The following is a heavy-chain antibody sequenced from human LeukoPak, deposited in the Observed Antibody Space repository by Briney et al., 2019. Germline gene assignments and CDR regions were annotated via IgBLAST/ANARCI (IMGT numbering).Heavy chain of an antibody. CDR2: ISTSGRT. Sequence: PSETLSLTCTVSGGSITTYYWSWIRQPAGKGLEWIGRISTSGRTNYNPSLKSRLTMSADTSKNQFSLILNSVTAADTAVYYSAVGRPRNATRLDDGYDFWGQGTMVTVSS. V-gene: IGHV4-4*07. J-gene: IGHJ3*01. CDR1: GGSITTYY. CDR3: AVGRPRNATRLDDGYDF. D-gene: IGHD1-1*01.